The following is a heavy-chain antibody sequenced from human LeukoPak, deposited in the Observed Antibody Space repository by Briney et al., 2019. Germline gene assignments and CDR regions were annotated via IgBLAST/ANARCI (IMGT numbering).Heavy chain of an antibody. CDR2: IYTSGST. D-gene: IGHD1-26*01. Sequence: SETLSLTCTVSGDSNSSYYWSWIRQPAGEGLEWIGRIYTSGSTNYNPSLKSRVTMSVDTSKNQFSLKLSSVTAADTAVYYCARHVDARVVGYYFDYWGQGTLVTVSS. CDR3: ARHVDARVVGYYFDY. J-gene: IGHJ4*02. V-gene: IGHV4-4*07. CDR1: GDSNSSYY.